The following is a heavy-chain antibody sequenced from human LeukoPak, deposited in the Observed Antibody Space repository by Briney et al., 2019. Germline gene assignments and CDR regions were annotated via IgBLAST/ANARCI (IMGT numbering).Heavy chain of an antibody. D-gene: IGHD3-22*01. CDR1: GVSMSGSY. Sequence: PSETLSLTCTVSGVSMSGSYWSWIRQPPGKGLEWIGYIFFEGNTRYNPSLSSRLTISIDTSRRQFSLKLSSVTAADTAVYYCARVTMIVVVLDYWGQGTLVTVSS. CDR3: ARVTMIVVVLDY. J-gene: IGHJ4*02. V-gene: IGHV4-59*08. CDR2: IFFEGNT.